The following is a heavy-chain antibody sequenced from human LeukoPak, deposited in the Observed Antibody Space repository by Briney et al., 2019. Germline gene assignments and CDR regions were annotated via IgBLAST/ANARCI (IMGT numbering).Heavy chain of an antibody. V-gene: IGHV4-59*12. CDR3: ARGGITMVRAPIGWFDP. CDR1: GGSISSYY. J-gene: IGHJ5*02. Sequence: PSETLSLTCTVSGGSISSYYWSWIRQPPGKGLEGIGYIYHSGSTYYNPSLKSRVTISVDRSKNQFSLKLSSVTAADTAVYYCARGGITMVRAPIGWFDPWGQGTLVTVSS. D-gene: IGHD3-10*01. CDR2: IYHSGST.